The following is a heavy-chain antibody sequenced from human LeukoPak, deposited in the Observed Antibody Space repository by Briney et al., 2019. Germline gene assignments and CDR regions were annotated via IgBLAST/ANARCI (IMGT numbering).Heavy chain of an antibody. CDR1: GFTPSNAW. CDR2: VKSRTEGGTT. V-gene: IGHV3-15*01. J-gene: IGHJ4*02. D-gene: IGHD3-10*01. CDR3: TTWYNYGSGSYYSVDY. Sequence: GGSLRLSCAASGFTPSNAWMNSVRRAPGKGLEWVGRVKSRTEGGTTDYTAPVRGRFTISRDDSENTLYLQMNSLKTEDTAVYYCTTWYNYGSGSYYSVDYWGQGTLVSVSS.